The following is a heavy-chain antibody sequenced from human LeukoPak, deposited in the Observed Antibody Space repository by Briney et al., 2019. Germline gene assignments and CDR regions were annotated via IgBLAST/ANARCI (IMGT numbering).Heavy chain of an antibody. CDR1: GFTFSSYS. J-gene: IGHJ3*02. V-gene: IGHV3-48*04. CDR3: ARDYYDSSGSAFDI. CDR2: ISSTSSII. Sequence: GGSLRLSCAASGFTFSSYSMNWVRQAPGKGLEWVSSISSTSSIIYYADSVKGRFTISRDNAKNSLHPQMNSLRAEDTAVYYCARDYYDSSGSAFDIWGQGTMVTVSS. D-gene: IGHD3-22*01.